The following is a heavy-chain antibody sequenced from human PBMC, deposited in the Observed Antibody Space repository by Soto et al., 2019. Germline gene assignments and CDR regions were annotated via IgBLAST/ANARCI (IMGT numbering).Heavy chain of an antibody. Sequence: QVQLVESGGGVVQPGRSLRLSCAASGFTFSSYGMHWVRQAPGKGLEWVAVISYDGSNKYYADSVKGRFTISRDNSKNTLFLQMDSLRAEDTAVYYCARSAGKGGSAAPIDHWGQGTRVTVSS. J-gene: IGHJ4*02. V-gene: IGHV3-30*03. CDR1: GFTFSSYG. D-gene: IGHD3-10*01. CDR3: ARSAGKGGSAAPIDH. CDR2: ISYDGSNK.